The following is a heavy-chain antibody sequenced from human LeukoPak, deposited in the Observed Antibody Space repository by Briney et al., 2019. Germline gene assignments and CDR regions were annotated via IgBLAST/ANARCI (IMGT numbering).Heavy chain of an antibody. D-gene: IGHD6-13*01. CDR3: ARGRPAALDY. V-gene: IGHV4-34*01. J-gene: IGHJ4*02. CDR2: INHSGST. Sequence: PSETLSLACTVSGGSISSYYWSWIRQPPGKGLEWIGEINHSGSTNYNPSLKSRVTISVDTSKNQFSLKLSSVTAADTAVCYCARGRPAALDYWGQGTLVTVSS. CDR1: GGSISSYY.